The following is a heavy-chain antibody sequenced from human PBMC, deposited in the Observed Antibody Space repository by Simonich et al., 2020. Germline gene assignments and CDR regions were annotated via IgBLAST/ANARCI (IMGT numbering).Heavy chain of an antibody. CDR1: GFTFSSYS. CDR2: ISSISSYI. J-gene: IGHJ4*02. CDR3: ARDAAGDY. Sequence: EVQLVESGGGLVKPGGSLRLSWAASGFTFSSYSMNWVRQAPGKWLEWGLSISSISSYIYYADSVNGRFTISRDNAKNSLYLQMNSRRAEDTAVYYCARDAAGDYWGQGTLVTVSS. D-gene: IGHD6-13*01. V-gene: IGHV3-21*01.